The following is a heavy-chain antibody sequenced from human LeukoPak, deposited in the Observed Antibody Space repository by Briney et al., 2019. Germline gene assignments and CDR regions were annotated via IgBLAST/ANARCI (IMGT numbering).Heavy chain of an antibody. CDR1: GGSISSHY. Sequence: PSETLSLTCTVSGGSISSHYWSWLRQPAGKGLEWVGRIFTSGSTNYNPSLKSRVTMSVDTSKNHFSLQLSSVTAADTAMYYCAKEGGGSYYDFWGQGTLVTVSS. CDR2: IFTSGST. D-gene: IGHD1-26*01. V-gene: IGHV4-4*07. CDR3: AKEGGGSYYDF. J-gene: IGHJ4*02.